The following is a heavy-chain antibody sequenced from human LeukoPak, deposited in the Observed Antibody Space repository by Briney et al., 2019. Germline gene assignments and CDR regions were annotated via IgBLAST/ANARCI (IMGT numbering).Heavy chain of an antibody. D-gene: IGHD6-19*01. V-gene: IGHV1-18*04. CDR2: ISAYNGNT. CDR1: GYTFTGYY. J-gene: IGHJ4*02. Sequence: ASVKVSCKASGYTFTGYYMHWVRQAPGQGPEWMGWISAYNGNTNYAQKLQGRVTMTTDTSTSTAYMELRSLRSDDTAVYYCARDSGSGWYMIYFDYWGQGTLVTVSS. CDR3: ARDSGSGWYMIYFDY.